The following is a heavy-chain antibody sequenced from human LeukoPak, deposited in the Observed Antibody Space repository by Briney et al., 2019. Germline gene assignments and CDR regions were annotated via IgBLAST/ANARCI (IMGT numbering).Heavy chain of an antibody. D-gene: IGHD2-21*01. CDR1: GFNFGGSR. V-gene: IGHV3-7*04. CDR2: INQDGTEK. J-gene: IGHJ4*02. Sequence: GGSLRLSCAASGFNFGGSRMTWVRQVPGKGLGWVANINQDGTEKHFLDSVEGRFTISRDNAKKSLFLQMSSLRSEDTAVYFCVRGDRYFESWGQGTLVTVSA. CDR3: VRGDRYFES.